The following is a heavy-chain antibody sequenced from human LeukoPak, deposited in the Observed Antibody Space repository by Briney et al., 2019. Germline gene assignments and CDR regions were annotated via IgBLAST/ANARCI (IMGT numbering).Heavy chain of an antibody. J-gene: IGHJ3*02. CDR3: ARDAPNWDDAFDI. V-gene: IGHV4-30-2*01. Sequence: TSQTLSLTCAVSGGSISSGGYSWSWLRQPPGKGLEWIGYIYHSGSTYYNPSLKSRVTISVDRSKNQFSLKLSSVTAADTAVYYCARDAPNWDDAFDIWGQGTMVTVSS. CDR1: GGSISSGGYS. D-gene: IGHD7-27*01. CDR2: IYHSGST.